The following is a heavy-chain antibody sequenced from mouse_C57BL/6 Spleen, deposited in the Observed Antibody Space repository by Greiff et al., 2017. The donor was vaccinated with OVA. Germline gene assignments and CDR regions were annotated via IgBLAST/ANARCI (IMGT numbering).Heavy chain of an antibody. D-gene: IGHD1-1*01. Sequence: VMLVESGPGLVQPSQSLSITCTVSGFSLTSYGVHWVRQSPGKGLEWLGVIWRGGSTDYNAAFMSRLSITKDNSKSQVFFKMNSLQAYDTAIYYCAKKRSNYGYFDVWGTGTTVTVSS. V-gene: IGHV2-5*01. J-gene: IGHJ1*03. CDR1: GFSLTSYG. CDR3: AKKRSNYGYFDV. CDR2: IWRGGST.